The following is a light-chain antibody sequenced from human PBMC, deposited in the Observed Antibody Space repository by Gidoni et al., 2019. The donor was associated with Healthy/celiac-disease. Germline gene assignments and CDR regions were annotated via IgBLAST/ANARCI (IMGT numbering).Light chain of an antibody. Sequence: QSALTQPASVSGSPGQSITISCPGTSSDVGVYNYVSWYQQHPGKAPKLMIYEVSNRPSGVSNRFSGSKSGNTASLTISVLQAEDDADYYCSSYTSSSTLVVFGGGTKLTVL. V-gene: IGLV2-14*01. CDR3: SSYTSSSTLVV. CDR1: SSDVGVYNY. J-gene: IGLJ2*01. CDR2: EVS.